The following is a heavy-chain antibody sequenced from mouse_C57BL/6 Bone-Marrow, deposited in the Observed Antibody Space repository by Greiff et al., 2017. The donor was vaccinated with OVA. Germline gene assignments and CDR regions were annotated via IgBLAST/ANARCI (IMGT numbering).Heavy chain of an antibody. V-gene: IGHV6-3*01. CDR3: TPTTIVTHYYAMDY. CDR1: GFTFSNYW. D-gene: IGHD2-5*01. CDR2: IRLKSDNYAT. J-gene: IGHJ4*01. Sequence: EVKVEESGGGLVQPGGSMKLSCVASGFTFSNYWMNWVRQSPEKGLEWVAQIRLKSDNYATHYAESVKGRFTISRDDSKSSVYLQMNNLRAEDTGIYYCTPTTIVTHYYAMDYWGQGTSVTVSS.